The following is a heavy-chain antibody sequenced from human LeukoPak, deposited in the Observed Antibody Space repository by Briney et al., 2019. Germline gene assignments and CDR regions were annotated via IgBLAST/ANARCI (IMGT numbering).Heavy chain of an antibody. J-gene: IGHJ4*02. Sequence: PGGSLRLSCAASGFTVSSNYMSWVRQAPGKGLEWVSVIYSGGSAYYADSVKGRFTISRDNSKNTLYLQMNSLRAEDTAVYYCARSYYYDSSGYYVYWGQGTLVTVSS. V-gene: IGHV3-53*01. CDR2: IYSGGSA. CDR1: GFTVSSNY. CDR3: ARSYYYDSSGYYVY. D-gene: IGHD3-22*01.